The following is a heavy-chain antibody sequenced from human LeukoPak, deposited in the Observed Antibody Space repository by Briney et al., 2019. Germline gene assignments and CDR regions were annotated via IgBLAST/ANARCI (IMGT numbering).Heavy chain of an antibody. D-gene: IGHD4-17*01. CDR2: VDHAGSGT. J-gene: IGHJ4*02. CDR3: ATDLG. CDR1: GFTFTSYW. V-gene: IGHV3-74*01. Sequence: GGSPRLSCAASGFTFTSYWMHWVRQPPGKGLVWVSRVDHAGSGTAYADSVTGRFTISRDNPKNTVYLQMNSLRAEDTAVYYCATDLGWGQGTLVIVSS.